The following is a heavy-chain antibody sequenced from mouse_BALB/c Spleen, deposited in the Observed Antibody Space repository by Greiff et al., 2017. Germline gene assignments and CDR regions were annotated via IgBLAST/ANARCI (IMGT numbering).Heavy chain of an antibody. CDR1: GFNIKDTY. V-gene: IGHV14-3*02. CDR2: IDPANGNT. D-gene: IGHD2-4*01. J-gene: IGHJ3*01. CDR3: ARGDDYDDAWFAY. Sequence: EVQLQQSGAELVKPGASVKLSCTASGFNIKDTYMHWVKQRPEQGLEWIGRIDPANGNTKYDPKFQGKATITADTSSNTAYLQLSSLTSEDTAVYYCARGDDYDDAWFAYWGQGTLVTVSA.